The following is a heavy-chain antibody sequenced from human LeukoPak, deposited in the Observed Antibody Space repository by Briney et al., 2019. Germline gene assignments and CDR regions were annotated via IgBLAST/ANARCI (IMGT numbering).Heavy chain of an antibody. J-gene: IGHJ3*02. CDR1: GFIFSDYC. D-gene: IGHD2-21*02. CDR2: ISNSGDII. CDR3: ARETLGVTAFDI. V-gene: IGHV3-11*01. Sequence: PGGSLRPSCAASGFIFSDYCINWIRQAPGKGLEWLSYISNSGDIISYADSVKGRFTISRDNAKNSLYLQMNSLRAEDTAVYYCARETLGVTAFDIWGQGTMVTVSS.